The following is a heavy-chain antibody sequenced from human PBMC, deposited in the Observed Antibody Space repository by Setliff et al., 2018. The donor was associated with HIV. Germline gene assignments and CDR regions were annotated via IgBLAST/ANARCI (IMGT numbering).Heavy chain of an antibody. V-gene: IGHV1-46*01. CDR3: ARGQASNDYGVSF. Sequence: GASVKVSCKASGYAFTSQFMHWVRQAPGQGLEWMGIISPSGDRTTYAQRFRGRVTMTSDTSTGTVYMELSSLRSEDTAVYYCARGQASNDYGVSFWGQGTMVTVSS. CDR1: GYAFTSQF. CDR2: ISPSGDRT. J-gene: IGHJ3*01. D-gene: IGHD4-17*01.